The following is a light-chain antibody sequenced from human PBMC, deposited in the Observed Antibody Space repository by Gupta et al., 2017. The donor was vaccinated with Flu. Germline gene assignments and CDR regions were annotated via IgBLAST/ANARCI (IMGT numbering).Light chain of an antibody. J-gene: IGKJ1*01. CDR3: KQALQTPRT. CDR2: LGS. CDR1: QSLLHSYGYNY. V-gene: IGKV2-28*01. Sequence: DLVMTQSPLSLPVTPGEPASISCRSNQSLLHSYGYNYLDWYLQKPGQSPQLLIYLGSNRASGVSDRFSGSGSGTDFTLKISRVEAEDVGLYYCKQALQTPRTFGQGTKVEIK.